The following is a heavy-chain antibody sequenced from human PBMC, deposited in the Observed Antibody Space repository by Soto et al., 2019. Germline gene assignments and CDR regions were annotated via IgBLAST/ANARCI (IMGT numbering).Heavy chain of an antibody. CDR2: IYYSGST. D-gene: IGHD3-10*01. CDR3: ARAYYGSGSYAYYFDY. Sequence: QVQLQESGPGLVKPSQTLSLTCTVSGGSISSGGYYWSWIRQHPGKGLGWIGYIYYSGSTYYNPSLKSRVTISVDTSKNQFSLKLSSVTAADTAVYYCARAYYGSGSYAYYFDYWGQGTLVTVSS. CDR1: GGSISSGGYY. V-gene: IGHV4-31*03. J-gene: IGHJ4*02.